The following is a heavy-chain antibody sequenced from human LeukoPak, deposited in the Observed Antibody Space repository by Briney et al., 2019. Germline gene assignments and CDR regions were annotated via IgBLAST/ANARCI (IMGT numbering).Heavy chain of an antibody. CDR1: GITLSNYG. CDR2: LSGSGGGT. J-gene: IGHJ5*02. D-gene: IGHD5-12*01. CDR3: ARGRDTGYDYHNWFDP. V-gene: IGHV3-23*01. Sequence: PGGSLRLSCAVSGITLSNYGMSWVRQAPGKGLEWVAGLSGSGGGTNYADSVQGRFTISRDNPKNTLYLQMNSLRAEDTAVYFCARGRDTGYDYHNWFDPWGQGTLVTVSS.